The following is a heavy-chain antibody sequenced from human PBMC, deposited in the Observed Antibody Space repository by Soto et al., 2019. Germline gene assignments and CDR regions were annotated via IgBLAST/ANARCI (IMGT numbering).Heavy chain of an antibody. D-gene: IGHD2-2*01. CDR3: ARSDIVVVPAAMFEDYYYFMDV. Sequence: SETLSLTCTVSGGSFSSGGYYWSWIRQHPGKGLEWIGYIYYSGSTYYNPSLKSRVTISVDTSKTQFSLTLSSVTAADTAVYYCARSDIVVVPAAMFEDYYYFMDVWGKGTTVTVSS. CDR1: GGSFSSGGYY. J-gene: IGHJ6*03. V-gene: IGHV4-31*03. CDR2: IYYSGST.